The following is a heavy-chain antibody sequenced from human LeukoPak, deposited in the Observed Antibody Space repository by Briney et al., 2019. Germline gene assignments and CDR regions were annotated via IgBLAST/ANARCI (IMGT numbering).Heavy chain of an antibody. CDR2: INAGNGNT. D-gene: IGHD3-9*01. CDR3: AREALDPYYDILTGYYFLDY. CDR1: GYTFTSYA. Sequence: ASVKVSCKASGYTFTSYAMHWVRQAPGQRLEWMGWINAGNGNTKYSQKFQGRVTITRDTSASTAYMELSSLRPEDTAVYYCAREALDPYYDILTGYYFLDYWGQGTLVTVSS. V-gene: IGHV1-3*01. J-gene: IGHJ4*02.